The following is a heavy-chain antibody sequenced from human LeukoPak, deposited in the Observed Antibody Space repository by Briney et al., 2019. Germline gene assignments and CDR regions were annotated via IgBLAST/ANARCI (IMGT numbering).Heavy chain of an antibody. V-gene: IGHV5-51*01. D-gene: IGHD2-2*01. J-gene: IGHJ5*02. CDR3: ARHKDQLLSNWFDP. Sequence: GESLKISCKGSGYSFTSYWIGWVRQMPGKGLDWMGIIYPDYSDTRYNPSFQGQVTISADKSISTAYLQWSSLKASDIAMYYCARHKDQLLSNWFDPWGQGTLVTVSS. CDR1: GYSFTSYW. CDR2: IYPDYSDT.